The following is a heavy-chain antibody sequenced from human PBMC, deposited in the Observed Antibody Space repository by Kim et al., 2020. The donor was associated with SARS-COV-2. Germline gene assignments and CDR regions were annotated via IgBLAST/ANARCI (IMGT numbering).Heavy chain of an antibody. V-gene: IGHV4-4*02. Sequence: SETLSLTCAVSGDSISSSNWWTWVRQPPGKGLEWIGEIYHSGSTNYNPSLKSRVTISLDKSKNQFSLKLISVTAADTAVYYCARDPWPRRRFDYWGQGTLVTVSS. CDR1: GDSISSSNW. J-gene: IGHJ4*02. CDR3: ARDPWPRRRFDY. CDR2: IYHSGST.